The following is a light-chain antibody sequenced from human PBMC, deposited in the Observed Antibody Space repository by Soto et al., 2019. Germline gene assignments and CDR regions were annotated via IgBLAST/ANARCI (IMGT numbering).Light chain of an antibody. CDR2: GAS. CDR1: QNIDTY. J-gene: IGKJ1*01. V-gene: IGKV3-11*01. CDR3: QQSYSIPWK. Sequence: EIVLAQSPDILSLSPGEGATLSCRASQNIDTYLDWYQQKPGQSPRLLIYGASNRATGIPDRFSGSGSGTDFTLTISSLQPEDFATYYCQQSYSIPWKFGQGTKVDIK.